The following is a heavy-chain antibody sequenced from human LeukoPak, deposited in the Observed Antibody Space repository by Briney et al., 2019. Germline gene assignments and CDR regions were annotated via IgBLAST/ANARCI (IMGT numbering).Heavy chain of an antibody. D-gene: IGHD3-22*01. CDR2: IYYSGST. J-gene: IGHJ4*02. CDR1: GGSISSGGYY. CDR3: ARGSGYYDSSGYYFDY. V-gene: IGHV4-31*03. Sequence: SQTLSLTCTVSGGSISSGGYYWSWIRQLPGKGLEWIGYIYYSGSTYYNPSLKSRVTISVDTSKNQFSLKLSSVTAADTAVYYCARGSGYYDSSGYYFDYWGQGTLVTVSS.